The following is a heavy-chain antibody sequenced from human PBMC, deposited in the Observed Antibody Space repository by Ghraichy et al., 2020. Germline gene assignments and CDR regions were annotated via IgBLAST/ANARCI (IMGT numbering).Heavy chain of an antibody. CDR2: ITSSSRSI. V-gene: IGHV3-48*02. CDR3: ARASTVVRFYYYDGMDV. D-gene: IGHD4-23*01. Sequence: GGSLRLSCVGSGFTFGSYNMNWVRQSPGKPLEWVSYITSSSRSIFYADSVKGRFTISRDNAQNSLYLQMNSLRDDDTAVYYCARASTVVRFYYYDGMDVWGQGTTVTVSS. J-gene: IGHJ6*02. CDR1: GFTFGSYN.